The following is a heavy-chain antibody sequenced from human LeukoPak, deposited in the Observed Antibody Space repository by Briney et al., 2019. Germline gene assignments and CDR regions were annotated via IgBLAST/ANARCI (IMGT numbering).Heavy chain of an antibody. CDR2: IYHSGST. Sequence: SETLSLTCTVSGGSISSSNWWSWVRQPPGKGLEWIGEIYHSGSTNYNPSLKSRVTISVDKSKNQFSLKLSSVTAADTAVYYCARRSFVVVPAAIMDWFDPWGQGTLVTVSS. D-gene: IGHD2-2*01. V-gene: IGHV4-4*02. CDR1: GGSISSSNW. CDR3: ARRSFVVVPAAIMDWFDP. J-gene: IGHJ5*02.